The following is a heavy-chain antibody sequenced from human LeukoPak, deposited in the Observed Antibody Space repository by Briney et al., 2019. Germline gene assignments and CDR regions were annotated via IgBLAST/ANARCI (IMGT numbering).Heavy chain of an antibody. V-gene: IGHV4-4*02. CDR3: ARDQTNNWFDP. CDR2: IYQSGST. CDR1: GGSISSNDW. D-gene: IGHD4-11*01. J-gene: IGHJ5*02. Sequence: SETLSLTCTVSGGSISSNDWWSWVRQPPGKGLGWIGEIYQSGSTNYNPSLKSRVTISVDKSKNQFSLKLTSVTAADTAVYYCARDQTNNWFDPWGQGTLVTVSS.